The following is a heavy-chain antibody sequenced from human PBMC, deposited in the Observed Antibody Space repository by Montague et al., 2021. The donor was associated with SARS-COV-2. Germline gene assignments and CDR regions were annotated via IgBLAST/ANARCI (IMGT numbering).Heavy chain of an antibody. J-gene: IGHJ6*02. CDR2: IHYSGST. D-gene: IGHD1-26*01. CDR1: GGSISSSSYY. V-gene: IGHV4-39*01. CDR3: ARLWDTVYYYYGMDV. Sequence: SETRSLTCAVSGGSISSSSYYWGWIRQPPGKGLEWIGSIHYSGSTYYNLSLKSRVSISVDTSKNQFSLKLSSVTAADTAVYYCARLWDTVYYYYGMDVWGQGTTVTVSS.